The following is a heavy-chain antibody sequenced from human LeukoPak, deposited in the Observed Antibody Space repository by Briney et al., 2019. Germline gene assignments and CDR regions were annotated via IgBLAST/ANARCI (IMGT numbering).Heavy chain of an antibody. CDR1: GFTFSSFW. CDR3: ARDPGSSSFDY. J-gene: IGHJ4*02. D-gene: IGHD6-13*01. CDR2: IDQDGSVR. Sequence: GGSLRLSCVASGFTFSSFWMSWVRQAPGRGLEFVANIDQDGSVRNYVDSVKGRFIISRDNAKNSLYLQMDSLRAEDTAVYFCARDPGSSSFDYWGLGTPVTVSS. V-gene: IGHV3-7*01.